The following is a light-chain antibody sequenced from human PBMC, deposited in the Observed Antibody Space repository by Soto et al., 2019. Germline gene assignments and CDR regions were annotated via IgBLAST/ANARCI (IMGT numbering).Light chain of an antibody. CDR2: EVS. CDR1: SSDIGRYNY. CDR3: SSYTSDSTLV. V-gene: IGLV2-14*01. Sequence: QSALTQPASVSGSPGQSITISCTGTSSDIGRYNYVSWYQQHPGKAPKFMIYEVSNRPSGVSNRFSGSKSGNTASLTISGLQAEDEADYYCSSYTSDSTLVFGGGTKLTVL. J-gene: IGLJ3*02.